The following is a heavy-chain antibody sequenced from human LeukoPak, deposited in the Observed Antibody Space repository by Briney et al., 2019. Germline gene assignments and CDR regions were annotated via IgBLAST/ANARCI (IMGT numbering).Heavy chain of an antibody. D-gene: IGHD2-15*01. J-gene: IGHJ3*02. CDR2: INPNTGGT. CDR3: ASQTSKRYCSGGSCYFDAFDI. V-gene: IGHV1-2*02. Sequence: ASVKVSCKASGYTFTGYYMQWVRQPPGQGLEWMRWINPNTGGTNYAQKFQGRVTVTTDTSVSTGYMELSRLTSDDTAVYYCASQTSKRYCSGGSCYFDAFDIWGQGTMVTVSS. CDR1: GYTFTGYY.